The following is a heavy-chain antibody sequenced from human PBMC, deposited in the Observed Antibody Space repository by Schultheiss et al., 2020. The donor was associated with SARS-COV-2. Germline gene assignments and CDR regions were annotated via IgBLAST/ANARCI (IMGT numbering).Heavy chain of an antibody. J-gene: IGHJ5*02. CDR3: ARGSSSWSAWFDP. Sequence: GESLKISCAASGFTFSSYGMHWVRQAPGKGLEWVAVIWYDGSNKYYADSVKGRFTISRDNSKNTLYLQMNSLRTEDTAVYYCARGSSSWSAWFDPWGQGTLVTVSS. CDR2: IWYDGSNK. D-gene: IGHD6-13*01. CDR1: GFTFSSYG. V-gene: IGHV3-33*08.